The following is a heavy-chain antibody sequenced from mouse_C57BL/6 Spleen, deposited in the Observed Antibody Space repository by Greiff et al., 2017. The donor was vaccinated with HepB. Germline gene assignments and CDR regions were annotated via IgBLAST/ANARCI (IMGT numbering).Heavy chain of an antibody. V-gene: IGHV1-50*01. CDR1: GYTFTSYW. D-gene: IGHD1-1*01. CDR2: IDPSDSYT. J-gene: IGHJ3*01. Sequence: VQLQQPGAELVKPGASVKLSCKASGYTFTSYWMQWVKQRPGQGLEWIGEIDPSDSYTNYNQKFKGKATLTVDTSSSTAYMQLSSLTSEDSAVYYCASGYGSSSSWFADWGQGTRFTVSA. CDR3: ASGYGSSSSWFAD.